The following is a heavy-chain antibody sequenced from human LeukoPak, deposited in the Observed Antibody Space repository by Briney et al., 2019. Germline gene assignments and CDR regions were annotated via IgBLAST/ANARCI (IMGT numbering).Heavy chain of an antibody. CDR1: GFTFSDYY. J-gene: IGHJ4*02. CDR3: ARVLTDYYGSGSYIDY. Sequence: GGSLRLSCAASGFTFSDYYMRWIRQAPGKGLEWVSYISSSGSTIYYADSVKGRFTISRDNAKNSLYLQMNSLRAEDTAVYYCARVLTDYYGSGSYIDYWGQGTLVTVSS. D-gene: IGHD3-10*01. CDR2: ISSSGSTI. V-gene: IGHV3-11*01.